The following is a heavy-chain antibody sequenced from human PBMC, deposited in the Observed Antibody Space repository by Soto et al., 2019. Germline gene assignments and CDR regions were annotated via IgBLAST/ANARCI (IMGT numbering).Heavy chain of an antibody. D-gene: IGHD3-3*01. CDR2: ISAYNGNT. J-gene: IGHJ4*02. Sequence: QVPLVQSEAEVKKPGASVKVSCKASGYTFTSYGISWVRQAPGQGLEWMGWISAYNGNTNYEQKLQGRVTMTTDTPTSTAYRDLRSLRSDDTAVYYCARDLGTTIFGVAPVMFWGQGTLVTVSS. CDR1: GYTFTSYG. CDR3: ARDLGTTIFGVAPVMF. V-gene: IGHV1-18*01.